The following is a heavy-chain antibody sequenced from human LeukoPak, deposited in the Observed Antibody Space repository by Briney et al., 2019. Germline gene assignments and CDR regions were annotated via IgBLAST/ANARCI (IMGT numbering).Heavy chain of an antibody. Sequence: GGSLRLSCAASGFTVSSNYMSWVRQAPGKGLEWVSVIYSGGSTYYADSVKGRFTISRDNSKNTLYLQMNSLRAEGTAVFYCARDSGLLPYGMDVWGQGTTVTVSS. CDR3: ARDSGLLPYGMDV. CDR1: GFTVSSNY. J-gene: IGHJ6*02. CDR2: IYSGGST. D-gene: IGHD1-26*01. V-gene: IGHV3-66*01.